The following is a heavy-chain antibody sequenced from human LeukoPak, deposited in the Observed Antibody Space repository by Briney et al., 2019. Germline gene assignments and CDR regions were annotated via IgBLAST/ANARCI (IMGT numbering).Heavy chain of an antibody. D-gene: IGHD5-24*01. CDR2: MNPNSGNT. Sequence: ASVKVSCKASGYTFTSYDINWVRQATGQGLEWMVWMNPNSGNTGYAQKFQGRVTMTRNTSISTAYMELSSLRSEDTAVYYCARGDGYNPHYGMDVWGQGTTVTVSS. V-gene: IGHV1-8*01. J-gene: IGHJ6*02. CDR3: ARGDGYNPHYGMDV. CDR1: GYTFTSYD.